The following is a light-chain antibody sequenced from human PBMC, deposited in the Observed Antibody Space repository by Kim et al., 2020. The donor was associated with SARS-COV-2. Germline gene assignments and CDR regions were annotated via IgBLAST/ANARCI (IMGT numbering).Light chain of an antibody. CDR2: GAS. J-gene: IGKJ5*01. V-gene: IGKV3-20*01. CDR3: EHYGSSPLT. CDR1: QSVSSIY. Sequence: IVLTQSPGTLSLSPGERATLSCRASQSVSSIYVAWYQQKPGQAPRLLIYGASSRATGIPDRFSGSGSGTDFTLTISRLEPEDFAVYYCEHYGSSPLTFGQGTRLEIK.